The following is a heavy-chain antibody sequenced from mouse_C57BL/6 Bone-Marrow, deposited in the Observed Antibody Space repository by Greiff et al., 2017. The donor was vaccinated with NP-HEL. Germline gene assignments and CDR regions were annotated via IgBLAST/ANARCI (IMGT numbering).Heavy chain of an antibody. V-gene: IGHV1-20*01. CDR2: INPYNGDT. CDR1: GYSFTGYF. Sequence: VQLKQSGPELVKPGDSVKISCKASGYSFTGYFMNWVMQSHGKSLEWIGRINPYNGDTFYNQKFKGKATLTVDKSSSTAHMELRSLTSEDSAVYYCARSKGITTFDYWGQGTTLTVSS. J-gene: IGHJ2*01. CDR3: ARSKGITTFDY. D-gene: IGHD1-1*01.